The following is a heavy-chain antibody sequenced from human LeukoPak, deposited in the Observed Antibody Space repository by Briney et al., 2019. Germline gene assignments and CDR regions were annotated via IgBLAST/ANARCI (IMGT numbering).Heavy chain of an antibody. J-gene: IGHJ6*02. CDR3: AREGFPPKISDFWSGLGPYYYYGMDV. CDR2: INPSGGST. CDR1: GYTFTSYY. D-gene: IGHD3-3*01. Sequence: ASVKVSCKASGYTFTSYYMRWVRQAPGQGLEWMGIINPSGGSTGYTQKFQGRVTMTRDTSTSTVYMELSSLRSEDTAVYYCAREGFPPKISDFWSGLGPYYYYGMDVWGQGTTVTVSS. V-gene: IGHV1-46*01.